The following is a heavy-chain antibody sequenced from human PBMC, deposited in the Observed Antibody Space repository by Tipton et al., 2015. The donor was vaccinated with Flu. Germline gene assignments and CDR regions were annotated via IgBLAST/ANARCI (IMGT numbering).Heavy chain of an antibody. D-gene: IGHD1-26*01. J-gene: IGHJ6*02. CDR3: ARDRSGSDSGYYYYYYGMDV. CDR2: IYTSGST. V-gene: IGHV4-4*07. CDR1: GGSISSYY. Sequence: TLSLTCTVSGGSISSYYWSWIRQPAGKGLEWIGRIYTSGSTNYNPSLKSRVTMSVETSKSQFSLKPSSVTAADTAVYYCARDRSGSDSGYYYYYYGMDVWGQGTTVTVSS.